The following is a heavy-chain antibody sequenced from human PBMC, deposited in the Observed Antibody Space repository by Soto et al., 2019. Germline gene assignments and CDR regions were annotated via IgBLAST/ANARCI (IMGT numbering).Heavy chain of an antibody. CDR2: IYYSGST. Sequence: QVQLQESGPGLVKPSQTLSLTCTVSGGSISSGGYYWSWIRQHPGKGLEWIGYIYYSGSTYYNPSLKSRVTISVDTSKNQFSLKLSAVTAADTAVYYCARVRGIAVAVTTLGFDPWGQGTLVTVSS. D-gene: IGHD6-19*01. J-gene: IGHJ5*02. V-gene: IGHV4-31*03. CDR3: ARVRGIAVAVTTLGFDP. CDR1: GGSISSGGYY.